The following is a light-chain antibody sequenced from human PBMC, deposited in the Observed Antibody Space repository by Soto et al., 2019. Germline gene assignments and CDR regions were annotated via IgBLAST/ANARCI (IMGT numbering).Light chain of an antibody. J-gene: IGLJ1*01. CDR3: GSWDSSLSAYV. CDR1: SSNIGGNS. CDR2: DDN. Sequence: QSVLTQPRSVSAAPGQKVTISCSGSSSNIGGNSVSWYQQLPGTAPKLLIYDDNKRPSGIPDRFSGSKSGTSATPGITGFQTGDEADYYCGSWDSSLSAYVFGTGTKVTVL. V-gene: IGLV1-51*01.